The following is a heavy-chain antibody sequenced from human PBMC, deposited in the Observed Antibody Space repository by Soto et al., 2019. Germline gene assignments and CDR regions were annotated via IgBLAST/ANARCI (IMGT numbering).Heavy chain of an antibody. J-gene: IGHJ4*02. CDR2: ISYDGSNK. V-gene: IGHV3-30-3*01. CDR1: GFTFRSYA. Sequence: HPGGSLRLSCGASGFTFRSYAMHWVRQTPGKGLEWVAVISYDGSNKHYADSVKGRFSISRDNSKNMLYLQMDSLSTEDTAVYYCVRSMIIVVRLIGLDYWGQRTLVTVSS. D-gene: IGHD3-22*01. CDR3: VRSMIIVVRLIGLDY.